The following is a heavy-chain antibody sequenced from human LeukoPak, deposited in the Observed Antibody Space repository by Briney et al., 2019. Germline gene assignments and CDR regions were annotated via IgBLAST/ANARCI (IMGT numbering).Heavy chain of an antibody. V-gene: IGHV4-4*07. J-gene: IGHJ6*03. CDR1: GGSISSYY. CDR3: AREGAYCSSTSCFPWDYYYYYYMDV. Sequence: SETLSLTCTVSGGSISSYYWSWIRQPAGKGLEWIGRIYTSGSTNYNPSPKSRVTMSVDTSKNQFSLKLSSVTAADTAVYYCAREGAYCSSTSCFPWDYYYYYYMDVWGKGTTVTISS. D-gene: IGHD2-2*01. CDR2: IYTSGST.